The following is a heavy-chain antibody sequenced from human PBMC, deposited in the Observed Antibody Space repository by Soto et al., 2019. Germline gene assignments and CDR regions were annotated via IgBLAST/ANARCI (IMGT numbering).Heavy chain of an antibody. V-gene: IGHV4-30-4*01. D-gene: IGHD3-9*01. CDR1: GGSISSGDYY. J-gene: IGHJ4*02. CDR3: ARGPPYYDILTGYLGRIYYFDY. Sequence: PSETLSLTCTVSGGSISSGDYYWSWIRQPPGKGLEWIGYIYYSGSTYYNPSLKSRVTISVDTSKDQFSLKLSSVTAADTGVYYCARGPPYYDILTGYLGRIYYFDYWGQGTLVTVS. CDR2: IYYSGST.